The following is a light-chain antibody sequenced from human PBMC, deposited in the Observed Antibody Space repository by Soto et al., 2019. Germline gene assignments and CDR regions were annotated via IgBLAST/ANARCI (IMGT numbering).Light chain of an antibody. CDR3: QQGYSTLKT. Sequence: DIQMTQSPSSLSASVGDRVTITCQASQSISSYLNWYQQKPGKAPKLLIYAASSLQSGVPSRFSGSGSGTDFTLTISSLQPEDFATYYCQQGYSTLKTFGQGTKVDIK. V-gene: IGKV1-39*01. J-gene: IGKJ1*01. CDR2: AAS. CDR1: QSISSY.